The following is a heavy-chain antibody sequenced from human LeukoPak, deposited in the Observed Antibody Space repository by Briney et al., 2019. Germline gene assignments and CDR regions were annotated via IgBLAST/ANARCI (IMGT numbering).Heavy chain of an antibody. Sequence: ASVKVSCKASGYTFTSYDINWVRQATGQGLEWMGWMNPNSGNTGYAQKFQGRVTITRNTSISTAYMELSSLRSEDTAVYYCARAHRGYYYYYMDVWGKGTTVTVSS. CDR2: MNPNSGNT. J-gene: IGHJ6*03. D-gene: IGHD1-26*01. V-gene: IGHV1-8*03. CDR1: GYTFTSYD. CDR3: ARAHRGYYYYYMDV.